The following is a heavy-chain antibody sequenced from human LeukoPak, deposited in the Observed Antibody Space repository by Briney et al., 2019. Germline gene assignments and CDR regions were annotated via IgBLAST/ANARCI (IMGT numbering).Heavy chain of an antibody. CDR1: GFTFSTYA. CDR3: AKHSYRVDSCTDY. Sequence: PGGSLRLFCAASGFTFSTYATSWVRQAPGKGLEWVSGISDSGGTTYYADSVKGRFTISRDNSKNTLYLQMNSLRAEDTAVYYCAKHSYRVDSCTDYCGEGTLVTVSS. D-gene: IGHD3-3*01. J-gene: IGHJ4*02. V-gene: IGHV3-23*01. CDR2: ISDSGGTT.